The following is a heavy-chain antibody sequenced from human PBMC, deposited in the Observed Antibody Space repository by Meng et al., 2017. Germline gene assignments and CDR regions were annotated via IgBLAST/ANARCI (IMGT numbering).Heavy chain of an antibody. CDR1: GFTFSSYG. CDR2: IWYDGSNK. D-gene: IGHD3-16*02. Sequence: GESLKISCAASGFTFSSYGMHWVRQAPGKGLEGVAVIWYDGSNKYYADSVKGRFTISRDNSKNTLYLQMNSLRAEDTAVYYCARDRYYDYVWGSYRYNDWFDPWGQGTLVTVSS. V-gene: IGHV3-33*01. J-gene: IGHJ5*02. CDR3: ARDRYYDYVWGSYRYNDWFDP.